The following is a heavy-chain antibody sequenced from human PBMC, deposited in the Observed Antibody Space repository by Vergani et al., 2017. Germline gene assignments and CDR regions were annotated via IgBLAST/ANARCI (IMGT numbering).Heavy chain of an antibody. CDR1: GFTFSSYE. CDR2: ISSSGSTI. J-gene: IGHJ3*02. D-gene: IGHD5-12*01. CDR3: ARDLNPIVATIDDAFDI. V-gene: IGHV3-48*03. Sequence: EVQLLESGGGLVQPGGSLRLSCAASGFTFSSYEMNWVRQAPGKGLEWVSYISSSGSTIYYADSVKGRFTISRDNAKNSLYLQMNSLRAEDTAVYYCARDLNPIVATIDDAFDIWGQGTMVTVSS.